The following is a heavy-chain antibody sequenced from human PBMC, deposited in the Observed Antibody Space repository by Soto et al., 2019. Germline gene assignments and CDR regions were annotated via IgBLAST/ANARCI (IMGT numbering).Heavy chain of an antibody. Sequence: GGSLRLSCAASGFSINNFAMSWVRQAPGKGLEWVSSIITTGGSTYYANSVKGRFTISRDNSKNTLYLQMNSLRAEDTALYYCANRRDAFDIWGQGTMVTVSS. CDR2: IITTGGST. CDR3: ANRRDAFDI. V-gene: IGHV3-23*01. CDR1: GFSINNFA. J-gene: IGHJ3*02.